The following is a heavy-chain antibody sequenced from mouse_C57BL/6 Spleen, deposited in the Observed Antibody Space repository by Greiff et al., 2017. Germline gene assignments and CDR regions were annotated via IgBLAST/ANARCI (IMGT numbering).Heavy chain of an antibody. J-gene: IGHJ4*01. Sequence: VQLQQSGAELVRPGASVKLSCKASGYTFTDYYINWVKQRPGQGLEWIARIYPGSGNTYYNEKFKGKATLTAEKSSSTAYMQLSSLTSEDSDVYFCAREDYYGNAMDDWGQGTSVTVSS. D-gene: IGHD1-1*01. CDR3: AREDYYGNAMDD. V-gene: IGHV1-76*01. CDR1: GYTFTDYY. CDR2: IYPGSGNT.